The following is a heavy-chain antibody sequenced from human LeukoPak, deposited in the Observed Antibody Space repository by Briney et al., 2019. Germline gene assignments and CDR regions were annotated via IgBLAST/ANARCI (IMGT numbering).Heavy chain of an antibody. CDR2: ISGSGSST. CDR3: AKDGNDFWSGPTYYYYYGMDV. J-gene: IGHJ6*02. CDR1: GFTLSTYA. V-gene: IGHV3-23*01. Sequence: GGSLRLSCAASGFTLSTYAMSWVRQAPGKGLEWVSAISGSGSSTYHADSVKGRFTISRDNSKNTLYLQMNSLRAEDTAVYYCAKDGNDFWSGPTYYYYYGMDVWGQGTTVTVSS. D-gene: IGHD3-3*01.